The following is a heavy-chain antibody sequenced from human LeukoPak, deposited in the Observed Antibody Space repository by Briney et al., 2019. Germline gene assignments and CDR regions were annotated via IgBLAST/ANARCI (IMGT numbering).Heavy chain of an antibody. D-gene: IGHD6-13*01. Sequence: SETLSLTCGVSGGSFSISYWSWIRQPPGKGLEWIGQIYHSGGANYNPSLRSRVTISIDTSKNQLSLRLSSVTAADTAVYYCARGRGSSWYYFDSWGQGTLVTVSS. V-gene: IGHV4-34*01. CDR3: ARGRGSSWYYFDS. CDR2: IYHSGGA. J-gene: IGHJ4*02. CDR1: GGSFSISY.